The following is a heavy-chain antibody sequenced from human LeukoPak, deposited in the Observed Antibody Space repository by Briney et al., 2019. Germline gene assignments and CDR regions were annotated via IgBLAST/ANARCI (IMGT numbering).Heavy chain of an antibody. CDR3: ASLGRVRGALELGPTKRLDY. V-gene: IGHV4-39*01. Sequence: PSETLSLTCTVSGGSISSSSYYWGWIRQPPGKGLEWIGSIYYSGSTYYNPSLKSRVTISVDTSKNQFSLKLSSVTAADTAVYYCASLGRVRGALELGPTKRLDYWGQGTLVTVSS. CDR1: GGSISSSSYY. CDR2: IYYSGST. D-gene: IGHD3-10*01. J-gene: IGHJ4*02.